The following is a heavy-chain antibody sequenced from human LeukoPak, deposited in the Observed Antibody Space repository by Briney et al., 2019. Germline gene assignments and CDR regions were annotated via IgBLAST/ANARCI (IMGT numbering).Heavy chain of an antibody. CDR3: ATDSGFGGYYNH. V-gene: IGHV1-24*01. CDR1: GYTLTELS. CDR2: FDPEDGET. J-gene: IGHJ4*02. D-gene: IGHD3-22*01. Sequence: ASVKVSCKVSGYTLTELSVHWVRQAPGKGLEWMGGFDPEDGETIYAQKFQGRVTMTEDTSTDTAYMELSSLRSEDTAVYYCATDSGFGGYYNHWGQGTLVTVSS.